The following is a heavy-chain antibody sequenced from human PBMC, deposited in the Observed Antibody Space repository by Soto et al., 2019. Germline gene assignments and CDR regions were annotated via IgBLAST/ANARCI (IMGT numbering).Heavy chain of an antibody. CDR2: ISSSGSSL. CDR1: GFTFSTYE. D-gene: IGHD5-12*01. CDR3: VRYCSSTLCNGVATRTFDY. J-gene: IGHJ4*02. V-gene: IGHV3-48*03. Sequence: GGSLRLSCAASGFTFSTYEMHWVRQAPGKGLEWVSSISSSGSSLYYADSVKDRFTISRDNSRNSLYQQISRLRDEDTALYYCVRYCSSTLCNGVATRTFDYWGQGALVTVSS.